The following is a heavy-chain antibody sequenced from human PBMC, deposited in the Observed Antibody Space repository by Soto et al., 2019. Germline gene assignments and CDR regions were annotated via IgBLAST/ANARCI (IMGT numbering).Heavy chain of an antibody. V-gene: IGHV3-23*01. Sequence: GGSLRLSCAASGFTFSSYAMSWVRQAPGKGLEWVSAISGSGGSTYYADSVKGRFTISRDNSKNTLYLQMNSLRAEDTAVYYCAKLDTMIVVVKYYFDYWGQGTLVTVSS. CDR1: GFTFSSYA. CDR2: ISGSGGST. J-gene: IGHJ4*02. D-gene: IGHD3-22*01. CDR3: AKLDTMIVVVKYYFDY.